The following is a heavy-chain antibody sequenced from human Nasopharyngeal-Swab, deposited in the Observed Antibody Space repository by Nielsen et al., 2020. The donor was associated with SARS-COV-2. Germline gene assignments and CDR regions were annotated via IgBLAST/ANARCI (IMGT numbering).Heavy chain of an antibody. Sequence: GASLKISCAASGFTFSSFAMSWVRQAPGKGLGWVSVIYSGGSITYYADSVKGRFTISRDNSKNTLYLQMNSLRADDTAVYYCAKVGPGDIFTWGGQGTLVTVSS. CDR2: IYSGGSIT. J-gene: IGHJ4*02. CDR3: AKVGPGDIFTW. V-gene: IGHV3-23*03. CDR1: GFTFSSFA. D-gene: IGHD3-9*01.